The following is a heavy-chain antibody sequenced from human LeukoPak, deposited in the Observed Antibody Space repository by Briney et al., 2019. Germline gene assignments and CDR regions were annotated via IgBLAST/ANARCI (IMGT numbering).Heavy chain of an antibody. Sequence: PSETLSLTCAVYGASFSASYWSWIRQSPGKGLQWIAEVNHRGDTNYNPSVKGRVTISVDTSKNQFSLKVTSLTAADTAVYYCARGPTISETGYFDYWGQGTLVTVSS. V-gene: IGHV4-34*01. CDR1: GASFSASY. CDR2: VNHRGDT. J-gene: IGHJ4*03. D-gene: IGHD1-1*01. CDR3: ARGPTISETGYFDY.